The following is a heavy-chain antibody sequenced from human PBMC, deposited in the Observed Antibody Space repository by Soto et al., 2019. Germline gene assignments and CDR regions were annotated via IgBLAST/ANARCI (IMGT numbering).Heavy chain of an antibody. J-gene: IGHJ4*02. D-gene: IGHD3-16*01. CDR2: IIPVFRTS. Sequence: QVQLVQSGAELKKPGSSVKVSCSASGVTSTGIVLPGVHRAPGKGLEGLGNIIPVFRTSNYAQGFQGRLTISADESTNTIYMELSSLRSEDTAVYFCAKDGSWDGGGGESWGQGTLVIVSS. V-gene: IGHV1-69*18. CDR1: GVTSTGIV. CDR3: AKDGSWDGGGGES.